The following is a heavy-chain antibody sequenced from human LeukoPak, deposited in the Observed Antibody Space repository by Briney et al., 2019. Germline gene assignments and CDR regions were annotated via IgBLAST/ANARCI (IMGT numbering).Heavy chain of an antibody. CDR3: ARGDAFSGDH. Sequence: PGGSLRLSCAVSGFTFSNFWRSWVRQAPGRGLEWVANIHPEGNQKYHVESVKGRFTISRDNAKNSLFLQMNGLRVEDTAVYYCARGDAFSGDHWGQGTLVTVSS. J-gene: IGHJ4*02. CDR2: IHPEGNQK. V-gene: IGHV3-7*04. CDR1: GFTFSNFW.